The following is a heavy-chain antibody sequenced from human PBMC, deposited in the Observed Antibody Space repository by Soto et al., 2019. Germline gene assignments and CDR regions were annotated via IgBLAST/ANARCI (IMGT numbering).Heavy chain of an antibody. Sequence: EVQLVESGGGLVQPGGSLRLSCAASGFTVSSNYMSWVRQAPGKGLEWVSVIYSGGSTYYADSVKGRFTISRDNSKNTLYLQMNSLRAEDTAVYYCARDFVHSSSYNYYYSGMDVWGQGTTVTVSS. J-gene: IGHJ6*02. CDR3: ARDFVHSSSYNYYYSGMDV. V-gene: IGHV3-66*01. CDR1: GFTVSSNY. D-gene: IGHD6-13*01. CDR2: IYSGGST.